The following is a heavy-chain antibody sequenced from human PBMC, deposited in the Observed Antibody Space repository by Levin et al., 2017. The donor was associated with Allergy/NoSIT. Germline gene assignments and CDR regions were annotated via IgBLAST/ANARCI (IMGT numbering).Heavy chain of an antibody. J-gene: IGHJ4*02. Sequence: PGGSLRLSCAASGFTFSSYAMHWVRQAPGKGLEWVAVISYDGSNKYYADSVKGRFTISRDNSKNTLDLQMNSLRAEDTAVYYCAGEYSGSYYFDYWGQGTLVTVSS. CDR3: AGEYSGSYYFDY. CDR2: ISYDGSNK. V-gene: IGHV3-30-3*01. D-gene: IGHD1-26*01. CDR1: GFTFSSYA.